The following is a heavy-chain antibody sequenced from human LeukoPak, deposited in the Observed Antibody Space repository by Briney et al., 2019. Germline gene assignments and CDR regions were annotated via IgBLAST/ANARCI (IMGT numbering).Heavy chain of an antibody. Sequence: SQTLSLTCAISGDSVSSNSAAWNWIRQSPSRGLEWLGRTYYRSKWYNDYAVSVKSRITINPDTSKNQFSLQLNSVTPEDTAVYYCARGACSSTSCRLNWFDPWGQGTLVTVSS. V-gene: IGHV6-1*01. CDR2: TYYRSKWYN. CDR3: ARGACSSTSCRLNWFDP. CDR1: GDSVSSNSAA. J-gene: IGHJ5*02. D-gene: IGHD2-2*01.